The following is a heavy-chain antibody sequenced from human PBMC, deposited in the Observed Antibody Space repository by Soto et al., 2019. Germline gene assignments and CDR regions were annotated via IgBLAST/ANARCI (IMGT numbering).Heavy chain of an antibody. J-gene: IGHJ4*02. CDR1: GDSVSSENYY. D-gene: IGHD5-18*01. V-gene: IGHV4-61*01. CDR3: ARDIRGYSRAFDF. Sequence: PSETLSLTCTVSGDSVSSENYYWTWIRQPPGKGLEWIGYIYSSGSTNYNPSLKSRVTISPDTSTNQFSLKLTSVTAADTAMYFCARDIRGYSRAFDFWGQGTLVTVSS. CDR2: IYSSGST.